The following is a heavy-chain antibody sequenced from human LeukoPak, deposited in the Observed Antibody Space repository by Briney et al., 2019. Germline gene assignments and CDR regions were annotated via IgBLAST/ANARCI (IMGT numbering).Heavy chain of an antibody. V-gene: IGHV4-59*12. Sequence: PSETLSLTCTVSGGSISRYYGSWIRQSPGKGLGWIGYFYYSGSTNYNPSLKSRVTISVDTSKNQFSLKLSSVTAADTAVYYCARDKFAYYYGSGSYSSSYYYYYMDVWGKGTTVTISS. CDR2: FYYSGST. CDR1: GGSISRYY. J-gene: IGHJ6*03. D-gene: IGHD3-10*01. CDR3: ARDKFAYYYGSGSYSSSYYYYYMDV.